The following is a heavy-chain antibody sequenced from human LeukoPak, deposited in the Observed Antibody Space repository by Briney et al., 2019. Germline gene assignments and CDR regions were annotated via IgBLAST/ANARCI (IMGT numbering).Heavy chain of an antibody. D-gene: IGHD3-9*01. CDR2: IYYSGT. J-gene: IGHJ4*02. Sequence: SETLSLTCTVSGASISSSSYYWGWIRQPPGKGLEWIGTIYYSGTNYNPSLKSRVSISVDTSKNQFSLKLSSVTAADTAVYYCARVTQNYDILTGYYPYYFDYWGQGTLVTVSS. V-gene: IGHV4-39*07. CDR3: ARVTQNYDILTGYYPYYFDY. CDR1: GASISSSSYY.